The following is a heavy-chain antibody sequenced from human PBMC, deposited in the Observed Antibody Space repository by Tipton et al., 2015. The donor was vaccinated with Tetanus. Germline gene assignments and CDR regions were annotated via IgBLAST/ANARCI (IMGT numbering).Heavy chain of an antibody. D-gene: IGHD3-10*01. J-gene: IGHJ3*02. CDR1: GGSISSYY. CDR3: ASHYGSGSDDAFDI. CDR2: IYTSGST. Sequence: LRLSCTVSGGSISSYYWSWIRQPAGKGLEWIGRIYTSGSTNYNPSLKSRVTMSVDTSKNQFSLKPSSVTAADTAVYYCASHYGSGSDDAFDIWGQGTMVTVSS. V-gene: IGHV4-4*07.